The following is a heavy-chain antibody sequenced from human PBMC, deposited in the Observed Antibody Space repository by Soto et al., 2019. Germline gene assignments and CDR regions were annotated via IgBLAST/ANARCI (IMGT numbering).Heavy chain of an antibody. J-gene: IGHJ4*02. CDR1: GGSFSGYY. V-gene: IGHV4-34*01. D-gene: IGHD3-10*01. CDR2: INHSGST. Sequence: QVQLQQWGAGLLKPSETLSLTCAVYGGSFSGYYWSWIRQPPGKGLEWIGEINHSGSTNYNPSLKSRVTISVDTSKHQFSLKLSSVTAADTAVYYCARGGMVRGVHYFDYWGQGTLVTVSS. CDR3: ARGGMVRGVHYFDY.